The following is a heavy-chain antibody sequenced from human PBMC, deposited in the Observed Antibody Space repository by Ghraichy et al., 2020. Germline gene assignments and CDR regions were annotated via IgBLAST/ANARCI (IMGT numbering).Heavy chain of an antibody. CDR2: IIPVFGTT. V-gene: IGHV1-69*13. Sequence: SVKVSCKASGDTFSTYGISWVRQAPGQGLEWMGGIIPVFGTTNYAQKFQGRVTITADESTSTAYMELSSLRSEDTAMYYCARDQSAADRYYSYYAMDVWGQGTTVTVSS. CDR1: GDTFSTYG. CDR3: ARDQSAADRYYSYYAMDV. D-gene: IGHD6-13*01. J-gene: IGHJ6*02.